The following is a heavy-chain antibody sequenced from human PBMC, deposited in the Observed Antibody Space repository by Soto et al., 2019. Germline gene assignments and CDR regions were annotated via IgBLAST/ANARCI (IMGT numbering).Heavy chain of an antibody. CDR2: IIPIFGTA. J-gene: IGHJ4*02. CDR3: ARGNYDFWSGYYIPRYYFDY. D-gene: IGHD3-3*01. CDR1: GGTFSSYA. V-gene: IGHV1-69*13. Sequence: SVKVSCKASGGTFSSYAISWVRQAPGQGLEWMGGIIPIFGTANYAQKFQGRVTITADESTSTAYMELSSLRSEDTAVYYCARGNYDFWSGYYIPRYYFDYWGQGTLVTVSS.